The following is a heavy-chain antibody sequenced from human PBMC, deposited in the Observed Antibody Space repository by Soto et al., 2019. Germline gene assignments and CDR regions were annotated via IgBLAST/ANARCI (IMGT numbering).Heavy chain of an antibody. D-gene: IGHD3-3*01. J-gene: IGHJ6*02. V-gene: IGHV3-23*01. CDR1: GFTFSSYA. CDR3: TKDGVVSGSLDYGMDV. Sequence: EVQLLESGGGLVQPGGSLRLSCAASGFTFSSYAMSWVRQAPGKGLEWVSAISGSGGSTYYADSVKGRFTISRDSAKNTLYLQMNSLRAEDTAVYYCTKDGVVSGSLDYGMDVWGQGTTVTVSS. CDR2: ISGSGGST.